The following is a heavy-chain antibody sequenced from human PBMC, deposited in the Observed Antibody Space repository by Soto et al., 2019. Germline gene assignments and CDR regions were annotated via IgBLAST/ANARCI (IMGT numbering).Heavy chain of an antibody. Sequence: ASVKVSCKASGGTFSSYTISWVRQAPGQGLEWMGRIIPILGIANYAQKFQGRVTITADKSTSTAYMELSSLRSEDTAVYYCARDRVAAAGTDEGNWFDPWGQGTLVTVSS. CDR1: GGTFSSYT. CDR3: ARDRVAAAGTDEGNWFDP. V-gene: IGHV1-69*04. CDR2: IIPILGIA. D-gene: IGHD6-13*01. J-gene: IGHJ5*02.